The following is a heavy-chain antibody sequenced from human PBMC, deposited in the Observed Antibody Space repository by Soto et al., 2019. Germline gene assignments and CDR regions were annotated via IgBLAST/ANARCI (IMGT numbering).Heavy chain of an antibody. D-gene: IGHD3-10*01. J-gene: IGHJ4*02. CDR3: ASGPSGYFDY. V-gene: IGHV3-48*01. CDR2: ISSSSSTI. Sequence: GGSLRLSCAASGFTFSSYSMNWVRQAPGKGLEWVSYISSSSSTIYYADSVKGRFTIPRDNAKNTLYLQMNSLRAEDTAVYYCASGPSGYFDYWGQGTLVTVSS. CDR1: GFTFSSYS.